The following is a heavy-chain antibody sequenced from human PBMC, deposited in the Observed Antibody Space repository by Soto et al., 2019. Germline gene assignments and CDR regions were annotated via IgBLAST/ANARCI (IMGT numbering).Heavy chain of an antibody. Sequence: QVQLVQSGAEVKKPGSSVKVSCKASGGTFSSYTISWVRQAPGQGLEWMGRIIPILGIANYAQKFQGRVTXXAXKFXSTAYMELSSLRSEDTAVYYCARGEAAAAGDYFDYWGQGTLVTVSS. J-gene: IGHJ4*02. CDR1: GGTFSSYT. CDR2: IIPILGIA. CDR3: ARGEAAAAGDYFDY. V-gene: IGHV1-69*02. D-gene: IGHD6-13*01.